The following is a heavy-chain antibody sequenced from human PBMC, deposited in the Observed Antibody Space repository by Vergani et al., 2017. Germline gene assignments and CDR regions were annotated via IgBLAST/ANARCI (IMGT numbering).Heavy chain of an antibody. Sequence: QVQLVQSGAEVKKPGASVKVSCKASGYTFTSYDINWVRQATGQGLEWMGWMNPDSGNTGYAQKFQGRVTITADESTNIAYMELTSLTSDDTAIYYCANSQFTSSWPFDFWGQGTLVTVSS. CDR2: MNPDSGNT. D-gene: IGHD2-2*01. V-gene: IGHV1-8*03. CDR1: GYTFTSYD. CDR3: ANSQFTSSWPFDF. J-gene: IGHJ4*02.